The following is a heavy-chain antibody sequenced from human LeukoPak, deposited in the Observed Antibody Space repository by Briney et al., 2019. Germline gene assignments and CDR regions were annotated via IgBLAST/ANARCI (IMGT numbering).Heavy chain of an antibody. CDR3: ARDRYCSSTSCYPWWFDP. J-gene: IGHJ5*02. Sequence: ASVKVSCKASGYTFTSYDINWVRHATGQGLEWMGWMNPNSGNTGYAQRFQGRVTMTRNTSISTAYMELSSLRSEDTAVYYCARDRYCSSTSCYPWWFDPWGQGTLDTVSS. V-gene: IGHV1-8*01. D-gene: IGHD2-2*01. CDR2: MNPNSGNT. CDR1: GYTFTSYD.